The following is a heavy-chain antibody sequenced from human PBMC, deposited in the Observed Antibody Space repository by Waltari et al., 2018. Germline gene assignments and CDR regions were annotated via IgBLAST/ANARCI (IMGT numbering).Heavy chain of an antibody. D-gene: IGHD6-19*01. CDR3: ARGWLQVAPPYYYYMDV. V-gene: IGHV4-34*01. Sequence: QVQLLQWGAGLLKPSETLSLTCAVYGGSFSGYYWSWLRQLPGKGLEWRGEINHNARPDYNPSLKSRATISIETSKNQFSLKLDSVTAADTGVYYCARGWLQVAPPYYYYMDVWDRGTAVTVSS. CDR2: INHNARP. J-gene: IGHJ6*03. CDR1: GGSFSGYY.